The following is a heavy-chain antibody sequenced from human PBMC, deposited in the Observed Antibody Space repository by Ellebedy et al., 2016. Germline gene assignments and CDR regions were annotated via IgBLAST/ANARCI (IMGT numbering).Heavy chain of an antibody. V-gene: IGHV3-23*01. CDR2: ISPNGDKR. D-gene: IGHD2-2*01. Sequence: GGSLRLXXAVSGFPFSTFFMSWVRQAPGKGLEWVATISPNGDKRYLADSVQGRFTISRDNSRNTLHLQMNNLRGEDTAVYYCRQGHYADYWGQGTLVTVSS. CDR1: GFPFSTFF. J-gene: IGHJ4*02. CDR3: RQGHYADY.